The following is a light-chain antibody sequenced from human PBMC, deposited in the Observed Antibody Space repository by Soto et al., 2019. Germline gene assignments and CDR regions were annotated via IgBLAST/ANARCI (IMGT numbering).Light chain of an antibody. CDR1: SGHSSYA. V-gene: IGLV4-69*01. CDR3: QTWGTGIYV. Sequence: QPVLTQSPSASASLGASVKLTCTLSSGHSSYAIAWHQQQPEKGPRYLMKLNSDGSHSKGDGIPDRFSGSSSGAERYLTISSLQSEDEADYYCQTWGTGIYVFVTGTKVTFL. CDR2: LNSDGSH. J-gene: IGLJ1*01.